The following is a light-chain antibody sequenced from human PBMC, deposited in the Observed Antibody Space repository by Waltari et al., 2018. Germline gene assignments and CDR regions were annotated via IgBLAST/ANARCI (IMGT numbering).Light chain of an antibody. CDR2: EGT. CDR1: SSDAGIYTL. Sequence: QSALIQPASVSGSPGQSITISCIGISSDAGIYTLVSWYQQHPDKAPNLMIYEGTKRPSGVSNRFSGSKSGNTASLIISGLQAEDEGDYYCSYGGSSTWVFGGGTKLTVL. J-gene: IGLJ3*02. V-gene: IGLV2-23*01. CDR3: CSYGGSSTWV.